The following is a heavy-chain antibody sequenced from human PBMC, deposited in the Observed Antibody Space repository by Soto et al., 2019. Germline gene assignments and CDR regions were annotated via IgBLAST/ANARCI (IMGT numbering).Heavy chain of an antibody. J-gene: IGHJ1*01. CDR2: INTDGRVA. CDR1: GLTFRSYW. D-gene: IGHD2-21*01. Sequence: EVQLVESGGGLVQPGESLRLSCAASGLTFRSYWMHWVRQAPGKGLVWVSRINTDGRVAMYVDSVKGRVTISRDNAKNTLFLHMNSLRAEATAVYYCVRDMQLWRLDTWGRGTLVTVYS. V-gene: IGHV3-74*03. CDR3: VRDMQLWRLDT.